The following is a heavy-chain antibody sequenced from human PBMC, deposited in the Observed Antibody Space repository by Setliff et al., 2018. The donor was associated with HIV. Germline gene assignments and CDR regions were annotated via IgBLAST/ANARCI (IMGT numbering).Heavy chain of an antibody. V-gene: IGHV4-34*12. CDR1: GGSLTNFW. J-gene: IGHJ2*01. D-gene: IGHD6-19*01. CDR3: ARGALLAVAGTSGPYFDL. CDR2: IVDSGST. Sequence: PSETLSLTCTLYGGSLTNFWWTWIRQSPGKGLEWIGEIVDSGSTTYNPSLKSRVTISLDTSKKQFSLKLKSVTAADTAVYYCARGALLAVAGTSGPYFDLWGRGTLVTVSS.